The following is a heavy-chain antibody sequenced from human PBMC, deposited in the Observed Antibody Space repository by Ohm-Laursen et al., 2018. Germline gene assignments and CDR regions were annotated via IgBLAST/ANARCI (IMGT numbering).Heavy chain of an antibody. CDR3: AKGVDIVATTDFDY. Sequence: ASVKVSCKASGYTFTSYDINWVRQATGQGLEWMGWMNPNSGNTGYAQKFQGRVTMTRNTSISTAYMELSSLRSEDTAVYYCAKGVDIVATTDFDYWGQGTLVTVSS. D-gene: IGHD5-12*01. V-gene: IGHV1-8*01. CDR1: GYTFTSYD. J-gene: IGHJ4*02. CDR2: MNPNSGNT.